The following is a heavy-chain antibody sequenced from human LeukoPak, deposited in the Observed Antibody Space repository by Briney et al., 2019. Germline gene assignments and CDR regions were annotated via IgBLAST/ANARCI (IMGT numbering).Heavy chain of an antibody. CDR3: ARDSYYYDSSGYYSDAFDI. J-gene: IGHJ3*02. D-gene: IGHD3-22*01. CDR2: INSDGSST. CDR1: GFTFSSYW. Sequence: GGSLRLSCAASGFTFSSYWMHWVRQAPGKGLVWVSRINSDGSSTNYADSVKGRFTISRDNAKNTLYLQMNSLRAEDTAVYYCARDSYYYDSSGYYSDAFDIWGQGTMVTVSS. V-gene: IGHV3-74*01.